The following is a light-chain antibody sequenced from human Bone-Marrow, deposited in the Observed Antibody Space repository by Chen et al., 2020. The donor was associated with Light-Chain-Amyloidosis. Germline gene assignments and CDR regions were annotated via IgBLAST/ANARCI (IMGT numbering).Light chain of an antibody. V-gene: IGLV6-57*01. CDR2: EDD. CDR1: SGSIATNY. J-gene: IGLJ3*02. CDR3: QYYQGSSQGV. Sequence: NFMLTHPHSVSESPGKTVIISCTRSSGSIATNYVQWYQQRPGSSPTTVIYEDDQRPSGVPDRFSGSSDRSSNSASLTSSGLKTEDEADYYCQYYQGSSQGVFGGGTKLTVL.